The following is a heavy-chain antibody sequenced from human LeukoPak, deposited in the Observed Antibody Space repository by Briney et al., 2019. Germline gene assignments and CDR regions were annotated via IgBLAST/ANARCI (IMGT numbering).Heavy chain of an antibody. D-gene: IGHD1-1*01. CDR2: IGISSGNT. CDR1: GFTFSDYS. J-gene: IGHJ4*02. CDR3: ARDHNYAFDN. V-gene: IGHV3-48*04. Sequence: AGGSLRLSCAASGFTFSDYSMNWVRQAPGKGLEWISWIGISSGNTKYADSVKGRFTISGDNAKNSLYPQMNSLRVEDTAVYYCARDHNYAFDNWGQGTLVTVSS.